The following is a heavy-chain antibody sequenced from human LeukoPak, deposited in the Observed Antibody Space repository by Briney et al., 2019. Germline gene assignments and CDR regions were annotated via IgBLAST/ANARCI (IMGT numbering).Heavy chain of an antibody. V-gene: IGHV1-2*04. CDR2: INPNSGGT. D-gene: IGHD3-10*01. Sequence: GASVKVSCKASGYTFTGYYMHWVRQAPGQGLEWMGWINPNSGGTNYAQKFQGWVTMTRDTSISTAYMELSRLRSDDTAVYYCAKTRGGSLHDGFDIWGQGTMVTVSS. J-gene: IGHJ3*02. CDR1: GYTFTGYY. CDR3: AKTRGGSLHDGFDI.